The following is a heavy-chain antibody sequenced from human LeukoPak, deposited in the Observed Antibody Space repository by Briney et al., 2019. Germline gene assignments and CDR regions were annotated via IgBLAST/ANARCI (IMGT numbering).Heavy chain of an antibody. CDR2: ISYDGSNK. Sequence: GGSLRLSCAASGFTFSSYGMHWVRQTPGKGLEWVAVISYDGSNKYYADSVKGRFTISRDNSKNTLYLQMNSLRAEDTAVYYCARDPLSSSSFDLWGQGTLVTVSS. CDR1: GFTFSSYG. J-gene: IGHJ4*02. V-gene: IGHV3-30*03. D-gene: IGHD6-13*01. CDR3: ARDPLSSSSFDL.